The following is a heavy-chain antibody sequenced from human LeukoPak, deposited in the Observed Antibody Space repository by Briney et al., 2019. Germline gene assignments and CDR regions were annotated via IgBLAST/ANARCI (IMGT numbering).Heavy chain of an antibody. J-gene: IGHJ4*02. Sequence: GGSLRLSCAASGFTFSSYAMSWVRQAPGKGLEWVSAISGSGGSTYYADSVKGRFTISRDNSKNTVYLQMNSLRAEDTAVYYCARGGPLGTTMGNFDHWGQGTQVTVSS. CDR2: ISGSGGST. V-gene: IGHV3-23*01. D-gene: IGHD7-27*01. CDR3: ARGGPLGTTMGNFDH. CDR1: GFTFSSYA.